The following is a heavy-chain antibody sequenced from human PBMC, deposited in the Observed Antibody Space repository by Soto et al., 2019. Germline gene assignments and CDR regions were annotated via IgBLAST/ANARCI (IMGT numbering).Heavy chain of an antibody. J-gene: IGHJ6*02. V-gene: IGHV3-30-3*01. Sequence: GGSLRLSCAASGFTFSSYAMHWVRQAPGKGLEWVAVISYDGSNKYYADSVKGRFTISRDNSKNTLYLQMNSLRAEDTAVYYCARGLVVPAAMPDPHAPYYYYGMDVWGQGTTVTVSS. CDR2: ISYDGSNK. D-gene: IGHD2-2*01. CDR3: ARGLVVPAAMPDPHAPYYYYGMDV. CDR1: GFTFSSYA.